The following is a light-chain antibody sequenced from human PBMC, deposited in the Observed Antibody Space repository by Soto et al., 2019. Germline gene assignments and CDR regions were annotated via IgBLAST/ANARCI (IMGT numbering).Light chain of an antibody. J-gene: IGKJ1*01. CDR1: QSVSNNY. CDR2: GAA. V-gene: IGKV3-20*01. CDR3: QHYGTSPRT. Sequence: DIVLTLSPGTLYLSPRERSTLSCIASQSVSNNYLVWYQHKPGQDPRLLIYGAASRATGIPDRFSGSGSGTDFTLTIGRLEPEDFALYYCQHYGTSPRTFGQGTKVDIK.